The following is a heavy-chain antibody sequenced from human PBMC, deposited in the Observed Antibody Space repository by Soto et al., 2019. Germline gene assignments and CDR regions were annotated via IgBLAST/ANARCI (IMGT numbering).Heavy chain of an antibody. CDR2: IIPILGIA. CDR3: AREENKHSGYDWRPDAFDI. CDR1: VGTFSSYT. V-gene: IGHV1-69*08. D-gene: IGHD5-12*01. Sequence: QVQLVQSGAEVKKPGSSVKVSCKASVGTFSSYTISWVRQAPGQGHEWMGRIIPILGIANYAQKFQGRVTITADKSTSTAYMELSRLRSEDTAVYYCAREENKHSGYDWRPDAFDIWGQGTMVTVSS. J-gene: IGHJ3*02.